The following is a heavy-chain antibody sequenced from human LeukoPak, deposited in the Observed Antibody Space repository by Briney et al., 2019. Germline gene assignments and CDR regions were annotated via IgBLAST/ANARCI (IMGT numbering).Heavy chain of an antibody. CDR2: ISYDGTNK. V-gene: IGHV3-30-3*01. CDR1: GFSFSDYA. Sequence: GGSLRLSCGASGFSFSDYAMHWARQAPAKGLEWVAVISYDGTNKHYADSVKGRFTISRDNSKNTLYLQMNSLRAEDTAVYYCARDKQWLYCFDQWGQGTPVTVSS. J-gene: IGHJ4*02. D-gene: IGHD6-19*01. CDR3: ARDKQWLYCFDQ.